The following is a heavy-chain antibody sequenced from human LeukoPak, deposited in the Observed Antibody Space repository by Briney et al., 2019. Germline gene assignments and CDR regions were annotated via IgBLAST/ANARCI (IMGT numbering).Heavy chain of an antibody. CDR2: IYTSGST. V-gene: IGHV4-4*07. Sequence: SETLSLTCTVSGGSISSYYWIWIRQPVGKELEWIGRIYTSGSTNYNPSLNIRVTMSVDTYKNQFSLHLSSVTAADTAVYYCARDRFRSGYLNDAFDIWGQGTMVTVSS. D-gene: IGHD3-3*01. J-gene: IGHJ3*02. CDR3: ARDRFRSGYLNDAFDI. CDR1: GGSISSYY.